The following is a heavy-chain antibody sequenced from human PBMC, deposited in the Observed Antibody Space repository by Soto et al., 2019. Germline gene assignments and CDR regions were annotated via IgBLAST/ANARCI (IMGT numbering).Heavy chain of an antibody. D-gene: IGHD6-19*01. CDR3: ARRSIAVAGIYYYYGMDV. CDR2: LIPIFGTA. Sequence: QVQLVQSGAEVKKPGSSVKVSCKASGGTFSSYAISWVRQAPGQGLEWMGGLIPIFGTANYAQKFQGRVRITADESTSTAYMELSSLRSEDTDVYYCARRSIAVAGIYYYYGMDVWGQGTTVTVSS. CDR1: GGTFSSYA. J-gene: IGHJ6*02. V-gene: IGHV1-69*01.